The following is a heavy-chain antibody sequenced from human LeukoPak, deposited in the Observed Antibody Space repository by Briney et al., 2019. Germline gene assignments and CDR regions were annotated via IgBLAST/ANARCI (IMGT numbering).Heavy chain of an antibody. CDR2: IKQDGSEK. CDR3: ASVGGYCSGGTCYSTH. J-gene: IGHJ4*02. CDR1: GFTFSSYW. D-gene: IGHD2-15*01. Sequence: GGSLRLSCAASGFTFSSYWMTWVRQAPGKGLEWVASIKQDGSEKYYVDSVKGRFTISRDNAENSLYLQMHSLRAEDTAVYYCASVGGYCSGGTCYSTHWGQGTLVIVSS. V-gene: IGHV3-7*03.